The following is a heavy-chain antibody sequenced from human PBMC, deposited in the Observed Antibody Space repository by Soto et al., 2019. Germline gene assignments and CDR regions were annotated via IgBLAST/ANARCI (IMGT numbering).Heavy chain of an antibody. CDR3: ARSQGSSTSLELYYYYYYCMDV. V-gene: IGHV1-69*01. J-gene: IGHJ6*02. CDR1: GGTFGSYA. Sequence: QVQLVQSGAEVKKPGSSVKVSCKASGGTFGSYAISWVRQAPGQGLEWMGGLIPIPGTANYAPKLQGRVTIAADESTSTAYMELSSLRSEDTAVYYCARSQGSSTSLELYYYYYYCMDVWGQGTTVTVSS. D-gene: IGHD2-2*01. CDR2: LIPIPGTA.